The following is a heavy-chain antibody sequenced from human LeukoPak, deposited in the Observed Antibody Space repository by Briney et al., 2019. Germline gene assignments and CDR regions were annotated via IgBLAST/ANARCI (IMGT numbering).Heavy chain of an antibody. Sequence: SETLSLTCTVSGGSISSSSYYWGWIRQPPGKGLEWIGSIYYSGSTYYNPSLKSRVTISVDTSKNQFSLKLSSVTAADTAVYYCAREEDSSPDASDIWGQGTMVTVSS. CDR3: AREEDSSPDASDI. D-gene: IGHD6-13*01. CDR2: IYYSGST. CDR1: GGSISSSSYY. V-gene: IGHV4-39*07. J-gene: IGHJ3*02.